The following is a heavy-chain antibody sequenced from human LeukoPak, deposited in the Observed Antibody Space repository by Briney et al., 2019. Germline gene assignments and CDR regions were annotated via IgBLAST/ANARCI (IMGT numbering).Heavy chain of an antibody. Sequence: SETLSLTCTVSGRSISGYFWSWIRQPAGKGPECIGRIDTSGTTSYNPSLKSRVTISVDTSKNQFSLKLRSVTAADTAVYYCARDGSGLWFDPWGQGTLVTVSS. V-gene: IGHV4-4*07. CDR3: ARDGSGLWFDP. CDR1: GRSISGYF. J-gene: IGHJ5*02. CDR2: IDTSGTT.